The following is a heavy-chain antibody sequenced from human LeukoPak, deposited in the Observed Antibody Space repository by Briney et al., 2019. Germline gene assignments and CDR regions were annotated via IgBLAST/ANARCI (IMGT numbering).Heavy chain of an antibody. J-gene: IGHJ4*02. CDR3: ARHLRGSGSFSH. CDR1: GGSISAYS. D-gene: IGHD3-10*01. Sequence: SETLSLTCTVSGGSISAYSWSWIRQPPGKGLQWIGYISNSGNTNYNPSLTSRVTKSVDTSKNQFSLNLNSVTAADTAMYYCARHLRGSGSFSHWGQGTLVTVSS. V-gene: IGHV4-59*08. CDR2: ISNSGNT.